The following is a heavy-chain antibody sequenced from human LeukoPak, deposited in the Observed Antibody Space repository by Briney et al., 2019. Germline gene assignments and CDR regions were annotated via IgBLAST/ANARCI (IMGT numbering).Heavy chain of an antibody. V-gene: IGHV3-53*01. CDR2: IYSGGST. CDR1: GFTVSSNY. D-gene: IGHD1-26*01. Sequence: GGSLRLSCAASGFTVSSNYMSWVRQAPGKGLEWVSVIYSGGSTYYADSVKGRFTISRDNSKNTLYLQMNSLRAEDTAVYYCANDGRLSGSYGDLDYWGQGTLVTVSS. CDR3: ANDGRLSGSYGDLDY. J-gene: IGHJ4*02.